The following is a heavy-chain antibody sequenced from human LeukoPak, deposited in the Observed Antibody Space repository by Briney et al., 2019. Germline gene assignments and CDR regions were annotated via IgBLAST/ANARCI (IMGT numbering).Heavy chain of an antibody. D-gene: IGHD6-19*01. CDR2: INPSGSYT. CDR3: ARDTVAASDY. V-gene: IGHV1-46*01. J-gene: IGHJ4*02. CDR1: GFTFTSYY. Sequence: ASVKVSCKASGFTFTSYYMHWVRQAPGQGLEWMGIINPSGSYTSYAQKFQGRVTMTRDTSTSTVYMELSSLRSEDTAVYYCARDTVAASDYWGQGTLVTVSS.